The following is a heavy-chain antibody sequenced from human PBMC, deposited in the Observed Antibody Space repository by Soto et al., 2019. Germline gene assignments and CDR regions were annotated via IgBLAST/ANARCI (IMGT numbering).Heavy chain of an antibody. CDR1: GYTLTELS. D-gene: IGHD4-4*01. CDR3: ATARMSNYDIDN. Sequence: QVQLVQSGAGVKKPGASVKVSCKVSGYTLTELSMHWVRQAPGAGLEWKGGFDPEDGETIYAQRFQGRVTITEDTSTDTAYMELSSLRSEDTAVYYRATARMSNYDIDNWGQGTMVTVSS. CDR2: FDPEDGET. J-gene: IGHJ4*02. V-gene: IGHV1-24*01.